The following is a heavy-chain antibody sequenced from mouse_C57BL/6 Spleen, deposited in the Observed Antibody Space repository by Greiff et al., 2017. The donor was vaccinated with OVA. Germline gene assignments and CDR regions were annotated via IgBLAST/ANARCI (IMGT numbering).Heavy chain of an antibody. Sequence: QVQLQQPGAELVKPGASVKLSCKASGYTFTSYWMHWVKQRPGQGLEWIGLIHPNSGSTNYNEKFQSKATLTVDKSSSTAYMQLSSLTSEDSAVEYCATNDGSSYPYYFDYWGQGTTLTVSS. J-gene: IGHJ2*01. CDR3: ATNDGSSYPYYFDY. CDR1: GYTFTSYW. D-gene: IGHD1-1*01. V-gene: IGHV1-64*01. CDR2: IHPNSGST.